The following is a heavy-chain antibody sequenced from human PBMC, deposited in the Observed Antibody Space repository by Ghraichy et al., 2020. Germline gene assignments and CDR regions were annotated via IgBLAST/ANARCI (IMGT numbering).Heavy chain of an antibody. D-gene: IGHD2-8*01. Sequence: GGSLRLSCAASDFAFSTYSMNWVRQAPGKGLEWISYISTAYTIHYADSVRGRFTISNDNANNSLFLQLHSLRDGDTAMYYCAGGYCTSTNCYDYWGPGTLVTVSS. CDR2: ISTAYTI. CDR1: DFAFSTYS. J-gene: IGHJ4*02. V-gene: IGHV3-48*02. CDR3: AGGYCTSTNCYDY.